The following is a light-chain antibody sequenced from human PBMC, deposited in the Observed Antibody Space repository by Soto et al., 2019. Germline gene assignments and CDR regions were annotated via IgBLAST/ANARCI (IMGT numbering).Light chain of an antibody. Sequence: QSVLTQPPSASGSPGQSVTISCTGTSSDVGRYNYVSWYQQHPGKAPKLMIYEVSKRPSGVPDRFSGSKSGNMASLTVSGLQVEDEAEYYCSSYTGSNNPYVFGAGTKVTVL. V-gene: IGLV2-8*01. CDR3: SSYTGSNNPYV. J-gene: IGLJ1*01. CDR2: EVS. CDR1: SSDVGRYNY.